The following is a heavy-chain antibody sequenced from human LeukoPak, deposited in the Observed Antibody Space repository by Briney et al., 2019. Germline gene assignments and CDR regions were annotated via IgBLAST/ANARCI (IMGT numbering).Heavy chain of an antibody. CDR2: ITRSNYI. Sequence: PGGSLRLSCAASGFTFSSYSMNWVRQAPGKGLEWVSSITRSNYIYYADSVKGRFTISRDNAKNSLYLQMNSLRAEDTAVYYCAREVAGTEDWFDPWGQGTLVTVSS. D-gene: IGHD6-19*01. CDR1: GFTFSSYS. J-gene: IGHJ5*02. V-gene: IGHV3-21*01. CDR3: AREVAGTEDWFDP.